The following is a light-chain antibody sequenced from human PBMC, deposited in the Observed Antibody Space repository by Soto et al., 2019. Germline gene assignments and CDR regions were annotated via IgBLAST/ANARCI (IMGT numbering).Light chain of an antibody. CDR2: AAS. J-gene: IGKJ1*01. CDR3: LKYGSSPGWT. V-gene: IGKV3-20*01. Sequence: ETVMAQSPGTLSFSPGERATVSFRAIQTVRGIYLAWYQQKPGQAPGLLIYAASTRATGIPDRFSGSGSGTDFTLTIGRLDPEDFAVYYCLKYGSSPGWTFGPGTKVDIK. CDR1: QTVRGIY.